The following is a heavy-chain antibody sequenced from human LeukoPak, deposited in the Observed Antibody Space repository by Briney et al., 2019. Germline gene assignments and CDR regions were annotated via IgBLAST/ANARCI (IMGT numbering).Heavy chain of an antibody. CDR1: GFIFSSYG. D-gene: IGHD4-17*01. J-gene: IGHJ4*02. Sequence: GGSLKLSCVTSGFIFSSYGIHWVRQAPGKGLECVAFIRYDGSDKYYAASVKGRFTISRDNSKNKVYLQMNSLRVEDTAVYYCAKDIYGDYGGLDYWGQGTQVTVSS. CDR2: IRYDGSDK. V-gene: IGHV3-30*02. CDR3: AKDIYGDYGGLDY.